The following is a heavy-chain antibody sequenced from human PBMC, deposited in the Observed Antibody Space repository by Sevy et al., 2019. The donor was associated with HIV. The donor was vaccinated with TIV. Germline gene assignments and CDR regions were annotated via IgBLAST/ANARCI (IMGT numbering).Heavy chain of an antibody. J-gene: IGHJ6*02. D-gene: IGHD3-10*01. V-gene: IGHV1-24*01. Sequence: ASVKVSCKVSGYTVTEFAMHWVRQAPGKGLEWMGTFDPEDDETIYAQKIQGRVTLTADTSTDTGYMELSSLKSEDTAVYYCARDPRRITMVRGDYYYGMDVWGQGTTVTVSS. CDR1: GYTVTEFA. CDR2: FDPEDDET. CDR3: ARDPRRITMVRGDYYYGMDV.